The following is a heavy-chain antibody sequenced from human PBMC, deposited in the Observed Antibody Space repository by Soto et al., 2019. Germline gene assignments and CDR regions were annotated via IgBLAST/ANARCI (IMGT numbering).Heavy chain of an antibody. CDR3: ARSHLNYSSSWYLGAFDI. Sequence: PSETLSLTCTVSGGSISSSSYYWGWIRQPPGKGLEWIGSIYYSGSTYYNPSLKSRVTISVDTSKNQFSLKLSSVTAADTAVYYCARSHLNYSSSWYLGAFDIWGQGTMVTVSS. J-gene: IGHJ3*02. V-gene: IGHV4-39*01. D-gene: IGHD6-13*01. CDR2: IYYSGST. CDR1: GGSISSSSYY.